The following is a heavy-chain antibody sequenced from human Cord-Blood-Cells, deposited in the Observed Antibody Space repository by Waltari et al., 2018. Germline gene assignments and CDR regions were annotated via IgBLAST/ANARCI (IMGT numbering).Heavy chain of an antibody. D-gene: IGHD7-27*01. J-gene: IGHJ3*02. V-gene: IGHV3-33*01. CDR3: ARDSRTGDGAFDI. CDR1: GFTFSSYG. Sequence: QVQLVESGGGVVQPGRSLRLSCAASGFTFSSYGMYWVRKAPGKGLGWVAVIWYDGSNKYYADSGKGRFTISRDNSKNTLYLQMNSLRAEDTAVYYCARDSRTGDGAFDIWGQGTMVTVSS. CDR2: IWYDGSNK.